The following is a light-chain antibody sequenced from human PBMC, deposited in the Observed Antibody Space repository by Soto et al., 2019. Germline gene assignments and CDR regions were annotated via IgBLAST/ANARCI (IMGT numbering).Light chain of an antibody. CDR3: HQYGSSPGT. Sequence: DIVLTQSPGTLSLSPGERVTLSCRASQSVVNNALAWYQQKGGQAPRLLINDASSRATGIADRFSGSGSGIDFTLTISRVEPEDFALYYCHQYGSSPGTFGQGTRLEIK. J-gene: IGKJ5*01. CDR1: QSVVNNA. V-gene: IGKV3-20*01. CDR2: DAS.